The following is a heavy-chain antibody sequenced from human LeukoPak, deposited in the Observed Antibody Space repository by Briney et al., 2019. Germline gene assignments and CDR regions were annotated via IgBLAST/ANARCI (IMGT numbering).Heavy chain of an antibody. V-gene: IGHV1-2*02. CDR1: GYTITVYY. CDR3: ARDRHWNQGNFDY. CDR2: INPNSGDT. D-gene: IGHD1-1*01. Sequence: ASVKGSCKASGYTITVYYIHWVRQAPGQGLEWMGWINPNSGDTNYAQKFQGRVTMTKDTSINTAFMELSRLRSDDTAVYYCARDRHWNQGNFDYWGQGTLVTVSS. J-gene: IGHJ4*02.